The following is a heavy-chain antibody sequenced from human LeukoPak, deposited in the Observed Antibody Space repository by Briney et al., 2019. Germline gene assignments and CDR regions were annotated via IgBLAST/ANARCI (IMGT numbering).Heavy chain of an antibody. Sequence: GGSLRLSCAASGFTFSSYAMSWVRQAPGKGLEWVSAISGSGGSTYYADSVKGRFTISRDNSKNTLYLQMNSLRAEDTAVYYCAKDRAPGSSGWSFYYYYGMDVWGQGTTVTVSS. D-gene: IGHD6-19*01. J-gene: IGHJ6*02. CDR1: GFTFSSYA. V-gene: IGHV3-23*01. CDR2: ISGSGGST. CDR3: AKDRAPGSSGWSFYYYYGMDV.